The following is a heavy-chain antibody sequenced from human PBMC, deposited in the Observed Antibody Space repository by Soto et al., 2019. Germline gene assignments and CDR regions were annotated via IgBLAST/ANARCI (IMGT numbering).Heavy chain of an antibody. CDR3: ARDSDYIWGSYRYYYYMDV. J-gene: IGHJ6*03. D-gene: IGHD3-16*02. Sequence: SETLSLTCAVYGGSFSGYYWSWIRQPPGKGLEWIGEINHSGSTNYNPSLKSRVTISVDTSKNQFSLKLSSVTAADTAVYYCARDSDYIWGSYRYYYYMDVWGKGTTVTVSS. CDR2: INHSGST. CDR1: GGSFSGYY. V-gene: IGHV4-34*01.